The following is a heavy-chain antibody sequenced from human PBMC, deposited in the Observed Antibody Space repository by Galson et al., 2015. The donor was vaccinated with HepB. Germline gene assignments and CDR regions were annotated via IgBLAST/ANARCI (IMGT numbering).Heavy chain of an antibody. Sequence: SLRLSCAASGFTLSSYSMNWVRQAPGKGLEWVSAISSSSSYIYYADSVKGRFTISRDNAKNSLYLQMNSLRAEDTAVYYCASGLASGSWRYWGQGTLVTVS. CDR1: GFTLSSYS. D-gene: IGHD1-26*01. CDR3: ASGLASGSWRY. J-gene: IGHJ4*02. CDR2: ISSSSSYI. V-gene: IGHV3-21*01.